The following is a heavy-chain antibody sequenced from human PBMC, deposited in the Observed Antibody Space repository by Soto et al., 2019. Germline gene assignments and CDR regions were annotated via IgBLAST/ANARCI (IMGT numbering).Heavy chain of an antibody. D-gene: IGHD6-6*01. Sequence: QVQLVQSGAEVKKPGSSVKVSCKASGGTFSSYAISWVRQAPGQGLEWMGGIIPICGTANYAQKFQGRVTITADESTSTAYMELSSLRSEDTAVYYCARDRAIAARPNRYFDLWGRVTLVTVSS. J-gene: IGHJ2*01. CDR3: ARDRAIAARPNRYFDL. CDR2: IIPICGTA. V-gene: IGHV1-69*01. CDR1: GGTFSSYA.